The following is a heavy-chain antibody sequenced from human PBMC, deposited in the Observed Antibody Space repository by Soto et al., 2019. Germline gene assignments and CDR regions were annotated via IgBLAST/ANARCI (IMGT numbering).Heavy chain of an antibody. CDR2: ISGSKT. CDR3: ARWSVLDY. J-gene: IGHJ4*02. CDR1: GFSFSSYA. D-gene: IGHD1-26*01. V-gene: IGHV3-23*05. Sequence: EVPLLESGGGLVRPGGSLRLSCTASGFSFSSYALSWVRQAPGKGLEWVSTISGSKTYYADSVKGRFSISSDTSKTTLYLEMTSLRVEDTAVYYCARWSVLDYWGQGTRVTVS.